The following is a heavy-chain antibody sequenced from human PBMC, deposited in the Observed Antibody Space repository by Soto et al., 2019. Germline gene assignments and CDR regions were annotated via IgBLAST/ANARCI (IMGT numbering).Heavy chain of an antibody. CDR2: IWYDGSNK. V-gene: IGHV3-33*01. Sequence: GGSLGLSFAASGFTFSRYGMHWVRQAPGKGLEWVAVIWYDGSNKYYADSVKGRFTISRDNSKNTLYLQMNSLRAEDTAVYYCAREGRAAGPPYYYYYGMDVWGQGTTVTVSS. CDR3: AREGRAAGPPYYYYYGMDV. CDR1: GFTFSRYG. J-gene: IGHJ6*02. D-gene: IGHD6-13*01.